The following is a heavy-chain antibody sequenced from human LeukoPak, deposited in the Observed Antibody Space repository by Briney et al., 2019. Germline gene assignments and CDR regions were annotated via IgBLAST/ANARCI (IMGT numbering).Heavy chain of an antibody. J-gene: IGHJ6*03. V-gene: IGHV3-53*01. CDR3: ASGSGSYRTPYYYMDV. CDR1: GFTVSSNY. D-gene: IGHD3-10*01. CDR2: IYSGGST. Sequence: PGGSLRLSCVASGFTVSSNYMSWVRQAPGKGLEWVSVIYSGGSTYYADSVKGRFPISSDNSKNTLYLQMNSLRAEDTAVYYCASGSGSYRTPYYYMDVWGTGTTVTVSS.